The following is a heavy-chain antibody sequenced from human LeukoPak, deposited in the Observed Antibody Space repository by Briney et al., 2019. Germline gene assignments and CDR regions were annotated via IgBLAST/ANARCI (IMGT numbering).Heavy chain of an antibody. CDR1: GFTFSSYT. Sequence: GGSLRLSCAASGFTFSSYTMHWVRQAPGKGLEWVSSISSSSSYIYYPVSVKGRFTISRDNAKNSLYLQMNSLRAEDTAVYYCARGGYSGYDVLGFYFDYWGQGTLVTVSS. V-gene: IGHV3-21*01. CDR3: ARGGYSGYDVLGFYFDY. CDR2: ISSSSSYI. J-gene: IGHJ4*02. D-gene: IGHD5-12*01.